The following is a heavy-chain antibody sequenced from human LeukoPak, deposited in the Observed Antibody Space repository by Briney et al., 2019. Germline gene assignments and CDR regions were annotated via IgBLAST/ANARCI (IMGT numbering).Heavy chain of an antibody. CDR1: GYTFTNYG. CDR2: ISTYNGNT. J-gene: IGHJ4*02. Sequence: ASVKVSCKASGYTFTNYGISWVRQAPGQGLEWMGWISTYNGNTNYAQKLQGRVTMTTDTSTSTAYMKLRSLRSDDTAVYYCARLGYCSGDGCYVPDYWGQGTLLTVSS. CDR3: ARLGYCSGDGCYVPDY. V-gene: IGHV1-18*01. D-gene: IGHD2-15*01.